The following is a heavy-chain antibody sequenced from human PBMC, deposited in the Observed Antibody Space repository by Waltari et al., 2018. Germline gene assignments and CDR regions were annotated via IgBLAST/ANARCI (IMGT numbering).Heavy chain of an antibody. CDR1: GFTLSTFW. CDR3: ARHNGNYYYAMDV. V-gene: IGHV3-7*01. Sequence: EVQLVESGGGLVQPGGSLRLSCAASGFTLSTFWMPWVRQAPGKGLEWVANINQDGSDKNYVDSVKGRFTISRDNARNSLYLQMNSLRAEDTAVYYCARHNGNYYYAMDVWGQGTTVTVSS. J-gene: IGHJ6*02. CDR2: INQDGSDK. D-gene: IGHD1-20*01.